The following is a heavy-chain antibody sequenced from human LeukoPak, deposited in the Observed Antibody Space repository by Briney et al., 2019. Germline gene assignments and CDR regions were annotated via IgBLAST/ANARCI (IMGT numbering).Heavy chain of an antibody. CDR3: ASKRYASSGWDMEDY. CDR1: GYTFTSYY. D-gene: IGHD6-19*01. V-gene: IGHV1-46*01. Sequence: GASVKVSCKASGYTFTSYYMHWVRQAPGQGLEWMGIINPSGGSTSYAQKFQGRVTMTEDTSTDTAYMELSSLRSEDTAVYYCASKRYASSGWDMEDYWGQGTLVTVSS. J-gene: IGHJ4*02. CDR2: INPSGGST.